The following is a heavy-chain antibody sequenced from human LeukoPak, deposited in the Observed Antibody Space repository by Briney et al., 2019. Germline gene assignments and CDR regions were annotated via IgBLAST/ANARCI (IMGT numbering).Heavy chain of an antibody. CDR1: GFTFDDYG. CDR2: INWDGGST. V-gene: IGHV3-20*04. Sequence: GGSLRLSCAASGFTFDDYGMSWVRQAPGKGLEWVSGINWDGGSTGYADSVKGRFTISRDNAKNSLYLQMNSLRAEDTALYYCARQRWPRSIAAAGTVYFQHWGQGTLVTVSS. D-gene: IGHD6-13*01. CDR3: ARQRWPRSIAAAGTVYFQH. J-gene: IGHJ1*01.